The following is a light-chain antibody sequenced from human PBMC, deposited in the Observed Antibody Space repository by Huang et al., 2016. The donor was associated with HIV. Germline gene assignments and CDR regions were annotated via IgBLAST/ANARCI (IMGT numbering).Light chain of an antibody. CDR1: QSLSDN. CDR3: QQYNNWPPWT. CDR2: GAS. Sequence: EIVMTQSPATLSVSPGERATLSCRASQSLSDNLAWYQQKPGQAPRLLIYGASTRATDIPARFSASGSGTDFTLTISGLQSEDFAIYYCQQYNNWPPWTFGQGTKVEIK. V-gene: IGKV3-15*01. J-gene: IGKJ1*01.